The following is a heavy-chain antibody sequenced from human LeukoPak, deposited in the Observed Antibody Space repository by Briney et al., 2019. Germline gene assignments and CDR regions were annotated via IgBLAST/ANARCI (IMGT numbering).Heavy chain of an antibody. CDR1: GFTFSSYW. CDR3: ARYGSGITLPSVPNHYYYYYMDV. V-gene: IGHV3-74*01. CDR2: INSDGSST. Sequence: GGSLRLSCAASGFTFSSYWMHWVRQAPGKGLVWVSRINSDGSSTSYADSVKGRFTISRDNAKNTLYLQMNSLRAEDTAVYYCARYGSGITLPSVPNHYYYYYMDVWGKGTTVTISS. J-gene: IGHJ6*03. D-gene: IGHD3-10*01.